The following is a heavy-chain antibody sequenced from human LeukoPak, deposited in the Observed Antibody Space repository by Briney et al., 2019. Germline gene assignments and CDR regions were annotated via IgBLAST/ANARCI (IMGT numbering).Heavy chain of an antibody. J-gene: IGHJ6*03. CDR3: GRRDPYNYYYYMDV. Sequence: SETLSLTCTVSGGSISSGDHYWSWIRQPTGKGLEWIGYIYHSGSTYYNPSLRSRVTISVDTSKNQFSLKLSSVTAADTAVYYCGRRDPYNYYYYMDVWGKGTTVTVSS. CDR1: GGSISSGDHY. V-gene: IGHV4-30-4*01. CDR2: IYHSGST. D-gene: IGHD2-21*01.